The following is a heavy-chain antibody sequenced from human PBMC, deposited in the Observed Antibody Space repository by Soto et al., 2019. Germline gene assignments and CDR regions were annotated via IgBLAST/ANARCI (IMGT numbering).Heavy chain of an antibody. Sequence: GGSLRLSCAASGFTFSSYDMHWVRQATGKGLEWVSAIGTAGDTYYPGSVKGRFTISRENAKNSLYLQMNSLRAEDTAVYYCARGGGGSSQFDYWGQGTLVTVSS. V-gene: IGHV3-13*01. CDR3: ARGGGGSSQFDY. CDR1: GFTFSSYD. J-gene: IGHJ4*02. CDR2: IGTAGDT. D-gene: IGHD2-15*01.